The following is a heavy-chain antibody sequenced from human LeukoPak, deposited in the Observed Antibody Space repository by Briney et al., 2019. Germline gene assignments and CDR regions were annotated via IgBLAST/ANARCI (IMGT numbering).Heavy chain of an antibody. J-gene: IGHJ5*02. D-gene: IGHD2-15*01. CDR1: GYTFTSYD. V-gene: IGHV1-8*01. CDR2: MNPNSGNT. Sequence: ASVKVSCKASGYTFTSYDINWVRQATGQGLEWMGWMNPNSGNTGYAQKFQGRVTMTRNTSISTAYMELSSLRSEDTAVYYCARSYSRLNNWFGPWGQGTLVTVSS. CDR3: ARSYSRLNNWFGP.